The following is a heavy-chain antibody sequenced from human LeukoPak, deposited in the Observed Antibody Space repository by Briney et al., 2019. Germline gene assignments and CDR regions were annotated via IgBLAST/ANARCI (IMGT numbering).Heavy chain of an antibody. Sequence: ASVKVSCKVSGYTLNELSMHWVRQAPGKGLEWMGGFDPEDGETIYAQKFQGRVTMTEDRSTDTAYMELSSLRSEDTAVYYCASPRGYDSSGYYYPFDYWGQGTLVTVSS. CDR3: ASPRGYDSSGYYYPFDY. CDR1: GYTLNELS. D-gene: IGHD3-22*01. CDR2: FDPEDGET. V-gene: IGHV1-24*01. J-gene: IGHJ4*02.